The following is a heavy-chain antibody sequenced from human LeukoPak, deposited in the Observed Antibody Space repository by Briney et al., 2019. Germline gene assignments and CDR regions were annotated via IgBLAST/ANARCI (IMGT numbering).Heavy chain of an antibody. V-gene: IGHV3-30*02. CDR2: IWYDEITK. CDR1: GFTFRSYG. Sequence: PGGSLRLSCVASGFTFRSYGIHWVRQAPGKGLEWLAFIWYDEITKNYADSVKGRFTISRDDSKNTLYVQMNSLRPDDTAVYYCARDLKDIVVVGDYYYYMDVWGKGTTVTVSS. CDR3: ARDLKDIVVVGDYYYYMDV. D-gene: IGHD2-15*01. J-gene: IGHJ6*03.